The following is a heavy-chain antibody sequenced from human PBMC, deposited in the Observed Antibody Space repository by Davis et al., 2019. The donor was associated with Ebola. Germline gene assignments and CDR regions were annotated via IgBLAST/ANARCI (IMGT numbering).Heavy chain of an antibody. D-gene: IGHD2-15*01. CDR2: ISYDGSNK. CDR3: ARVNTDIVVVVAAMDV. V-gene: IGHV3-30-3*01. Sequence: GESLKIPCAAPGFTFSSYAMHWVRQAPGKGLEWVAVISYDGSNKYYADSVKGRFTISRDNSKNTLYLQMNSLRAEDTAVYYCARVNTDIVVVVAAMDVWGQGTTVTVSS. CDR1: GFTFSSYA. J-gene: IGHJ6*02.